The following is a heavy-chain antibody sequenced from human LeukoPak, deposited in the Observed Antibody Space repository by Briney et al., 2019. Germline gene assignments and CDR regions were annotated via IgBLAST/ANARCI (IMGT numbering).Heavy chain of an antibody. V-gene: IGHV3-23*01. CDR3: AKSFWSGYYTGNDC. CDR2: ISGSGGST. Sequence: GGSLRLSCAASGFTFSSYAMSWVRQAPGKGLEWVSAISGSGGSTYYAHSVKGRFTISRDNSKNTLYLQMNSLRAEDTAVYYCAKSFWSGYYTGNDCWGQGTLVTVSP. CDR1: GFTFSSYA. D-gene: IGHD3-3*01. J-gene: IGHJ4*02.